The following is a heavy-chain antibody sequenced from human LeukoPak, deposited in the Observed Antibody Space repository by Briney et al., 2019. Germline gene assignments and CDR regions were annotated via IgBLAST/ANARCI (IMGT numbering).Heavy chain of an antibody. D-gene: IGHD3-16*01. CDR2: TSAYNDNT. J-gene: IGHJ3*02. Sequence: ASVKVSCKASGYTFTTYGISWVRQAPGQGLEWTGWTSAYNDNTNYAQQLQGRVTLTTDTSTSTAYMELRSLRSDDTAVYYCAREGPLGRAFDIWGQGTMVTVSS. CDR3: AREGPLGRAFDI. CDR1: GYTFTTYG. V-gene: IGHV1-18*01.